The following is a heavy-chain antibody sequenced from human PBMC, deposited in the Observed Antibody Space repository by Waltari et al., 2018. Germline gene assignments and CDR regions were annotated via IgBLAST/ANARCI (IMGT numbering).Heavy chain of an antibody. CDR3: AKRRYYGSGPGGDYGLDV. D-gene: IGHD3-10*01. V-gene: IGHV4-34*08. J-gene: IGHJ6*02. CDR2: INDGGNV. CDR1: GGTFSGYY. Sequence: QAQLQQWGAGLLNPSETLSLTCAVYGGTFSGYYWNWIRQPPGKGLEWIGEINDGGNVKYNPSLKKRVPIAGDSASSQFSLELRSVTAADTAMYYCAKRRYYGSGPGGDYGLDVWGRGTTVTVS.